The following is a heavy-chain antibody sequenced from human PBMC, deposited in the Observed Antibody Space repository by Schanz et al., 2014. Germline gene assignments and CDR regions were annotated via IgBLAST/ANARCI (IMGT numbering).Heavy chain of an antibody. CDR1: GYTFSSNA. V-gene: IGHV3-23*04. J-gene: IGHJ6*02. Sequence: VHLVESGGGVVQPGGSLRLSCAASGYTFSSNAMSWVRQAPGKGLEWVSTISGSGGSTYYADSVKGRFTISRDNSKNTLSLQLNSLRADDTAVYYCAKHLYQYNYYGMDVWGQGTTVTVSS. CDR2: ISGSGGST. D-gene: IGHD2-2*02. CDR3: AKHLYQYNYYGMDV.